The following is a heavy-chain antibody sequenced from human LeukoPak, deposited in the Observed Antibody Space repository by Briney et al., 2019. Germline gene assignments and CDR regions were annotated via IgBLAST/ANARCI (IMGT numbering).Heavy chain of an antibody. J-gene: IGHJ5*02. Sequence: GGSLRLSCAASRFTFSSYWMSWVRQAPGKGLEWVANIKQDGSEKYYVDSVKGRFTISRDNAKNSLYLQMNSLRAEDTAMYYCAKPLMRDRWFGESWGQGTLVTVSS. CDR3: AKPLMRDRWFGES. CDR1: RFTFSSYW. V-gene: IGHV3-7*01. D-gene: IGHD3-10*01. CDR2: IKQDGSEK.